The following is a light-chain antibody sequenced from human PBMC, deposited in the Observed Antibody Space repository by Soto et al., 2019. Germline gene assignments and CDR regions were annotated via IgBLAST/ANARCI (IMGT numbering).Light chain of an antibody. V-gene: IGKV4-1*01. CDR3: QQYYSSPGT. J-gene: IGKJ1*01. CDR2: WAS. Sequence: DIVMTQSPDSLAVSLGERATINCKSSQSVLYSSNNKNYLAWYQQKPGQPPKLLIYWASTRESGVPDRFSGSGSGTEFTLTISSLQAEDVAFYYCQQYYSSPGTFGQGTKVEIK. CDR1: QSVLYSSNNKNY.